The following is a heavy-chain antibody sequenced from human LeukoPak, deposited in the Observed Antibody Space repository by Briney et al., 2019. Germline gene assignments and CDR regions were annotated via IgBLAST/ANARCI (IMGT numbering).Heavy chain of an antibody. V-gene: IGHV1-2*02. J-gene: IGHJ4*02. D-gene: IGHD3-10*01. CDR2: INPNSGGT. CDR1: GYTFTGYY. Sequence: ASVKVSCKASGYTFTGYYMHWVRQAPGQGLEWMGWINPNSGGTNYAQKFQGRVSMTRDTSINTVYLELNNLISDDTAVYYCARGMGAGTYRHYDFWGQGTLVTVSS. CDR3: ARGMGAGTYRHYDF.